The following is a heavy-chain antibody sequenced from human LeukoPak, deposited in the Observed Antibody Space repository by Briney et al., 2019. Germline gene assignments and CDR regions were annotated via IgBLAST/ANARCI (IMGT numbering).Heavy chain of an antibody. J-gene: IGHJ4*02. D-gene: IGHD3-10*01. CDR2: IYYSGST. V-gene: IGHV4-61*01. Sequence: SETLSLTCTVSGGSVSSGSYYWSWIRQPPGKGLEWIGYIYYSGSTNYDPSLKSRVTISADTSKNQFSLKLSSVTAADTAVYYCAREGLASMVRGVIPYWGQGTLVTVSS. CDR1: GGSVSSGSYY. CDR3: AREGLASMVRGVIPY.